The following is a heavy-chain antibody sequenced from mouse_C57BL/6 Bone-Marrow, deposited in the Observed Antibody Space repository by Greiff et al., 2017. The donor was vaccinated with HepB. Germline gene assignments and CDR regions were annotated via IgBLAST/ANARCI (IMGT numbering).Heavy chain of an antibody. CDR2: IWWDDDK. J-gene: IGHJ3*01. CDR1: GFSLSTFGMG. Sequence: QVQLKESGPGILQPSQTLSLTCSFSGFSLSTFGMGVGWIRQPSGKGLEWLAHIWWDDDKYYNPALKSRLTISKDTSKNQVFLKIANVDTADTATDYCARIAPISYEGFAYWGQGTLVTVSA. CDR3: ARIAPISYEGFAY. V-gene: IGHV8-8*01. D-gene: IGHD2-12*01.